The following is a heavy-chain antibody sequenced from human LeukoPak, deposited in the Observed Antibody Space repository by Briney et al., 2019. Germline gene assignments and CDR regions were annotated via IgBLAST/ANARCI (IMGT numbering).Heavy chain of an antibody. Sequence: PSETLSLTCTVSGGSISSSSYYWGWIRQPPGKGLEWIGSIYYSGSTYYNPSLKSRVTISVDTSKNQFSLKLSSVTAADTAVYYCARFVTTTVTTGPPPKDAFDIWGQGTMVTVSS. CDR2: IYYSGST. D-gene: IGHD4-17*01. J-gene: IGHJ3*02. CDR3: ARFVTTTVTTGPPPKDAFDI. CDR1: GGSISSSSYY. V-gene: IGHV4-39*07.